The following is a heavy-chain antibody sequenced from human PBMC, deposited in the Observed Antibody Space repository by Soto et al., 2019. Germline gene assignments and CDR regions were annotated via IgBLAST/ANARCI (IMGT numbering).Heavy chain of an antibody. D-gene: IGHD2-15*01. V-gene: IGHV3-33*01. J-gene: IGHJ3*02. CDR1: GFTFSSYG. Sequence: QVQLVESGGGVVQPGRSLRLSCAASGFTFSSYGMHWVRQAPGKGLEWVAVIWYDGSNKYYADSVKGRFTISRDNSKNTLYLQMNSLRAEDTAVYYCARGAPQLAATAFDIWGQGTMVTVSS. CDR3: ARGAPQLAATAFDI. CDR2: IWYDGSNK.